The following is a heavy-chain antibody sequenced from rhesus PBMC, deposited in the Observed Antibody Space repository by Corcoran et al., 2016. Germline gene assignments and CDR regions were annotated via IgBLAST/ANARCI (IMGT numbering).Heavy chain of an antibody. Sequence: QVQLQESGPGLVKPSETLSLTCAVSGASISSYWWSWIRQPPGKGLEWIGEINGNSGSTYYNPSLKSRVTISKDAYKNQFSLNLSSVTAADTGVYYCARDRTNRDWGQGVLVTVSS. CDR3: ARDRTNRD. D-gene: IGHD2-15*01. V-gene: IGHV4-80*01. CDR2: INGNSGST. J-gene: IGHJ4*01. CDR1: GASISSYW.